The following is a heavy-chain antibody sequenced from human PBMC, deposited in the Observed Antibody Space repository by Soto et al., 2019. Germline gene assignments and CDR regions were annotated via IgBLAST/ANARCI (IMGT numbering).Heavy chain of an antibody. CDR2: IIPMFGIA. D-gene: IGHD4-17*01. Sequence: QVQLVQSGAEVKKTGSSVKFSCKASGGTFSSYTISWVRQAPGQGLEWMGRIIPMFGIANYAQKFQGRVTITADKSTSTAYMELSSLRSEDTAVYYCARGYGDSHDYWGQGTLVNVSS. CDR1: GGTFSSYT. V-gene: IGHV1-69*02. CDR3: ARGYGDSHDY. J-gene: IGHJ4*02.